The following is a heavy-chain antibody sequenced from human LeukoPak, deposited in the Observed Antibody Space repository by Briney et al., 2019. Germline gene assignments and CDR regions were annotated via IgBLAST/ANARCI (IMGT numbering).Heavy chain of an antibody. V-gene: IGHV3-23*01. D-gene: IGHD3-10*01. CDR1: GFTFSSYG. J-gene: IGHJ6*03. CDR2: ISGSGGST. CDR3: AKGHYFGSGSPYYYYYYMDV. Sequence: GGSLRLSCAASGFTFSSYGMSWVRQAPGKGLEWVSAISGSGGSTYYADSVKGRFTISRDNSKNTLYLQMNSLRAEDTAIFYCAKGHYFGSGSPYYYYYYMDVWGKGTTVTISS.